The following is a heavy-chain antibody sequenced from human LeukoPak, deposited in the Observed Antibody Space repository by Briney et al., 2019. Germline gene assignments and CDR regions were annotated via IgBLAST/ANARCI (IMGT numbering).Heavy chain of an antibody. V-gene: IGHV4-39*07. CDR3: ARGGDSRGFRLVVRGVDP. CDR2: IYYSGST. CDR1: GGSISSSSYY. D-gene: IGHD3-10*01. Sequence: SETLSLTCTVSGGSISSSSYYWGWIRQPPGKGLEWIGSIYYSGSTYYNPSLKSRVTISVDTSKNQFSLKLSSVTAADTAVYYCARGGDSRGFRLVVRGVDPWGQGTLVTVSS. J-gene: IGHJ5*02.